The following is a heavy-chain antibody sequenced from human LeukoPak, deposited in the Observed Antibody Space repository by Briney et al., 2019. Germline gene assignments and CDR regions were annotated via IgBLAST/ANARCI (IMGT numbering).Heavy chain of an antibody. CDR2: ISSSSSTI. CDR3: ARALSRLYYYYGMDV. V-gene: IGHV3-48*01. CDR1: GFTFSSYS. D-gene: IGHD6-13*01. Sequence: PGGSLRLSCAASGFTFSSYSMNWVRQVPGKGLGWVSYISSSSSTIYYADSVKGRFTISRDNAKNSLYLQMNSLRAEDTAVYYCARALSRLYYYYGMDVWGQGTTVTVSS. J-gene: IGHJ6*02.